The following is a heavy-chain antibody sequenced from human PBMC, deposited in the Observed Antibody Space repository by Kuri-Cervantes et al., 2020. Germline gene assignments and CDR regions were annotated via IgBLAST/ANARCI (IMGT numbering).Heavy chain of an antibody. D-gene: IGHD3-3*01. J-gene: IGHJ5*02. CDR3: ARRDTYYDFWSGYYYSTIRGWFDP. CDR2: IYYSGST. V-gene: IGHV4-39*01. CDR1: GGSISSYY. Sequence: SETLSLTCTVSGGSISSYYWGWIRQPPGKGLEWIGSIYYSGSTYYNPSLKSRVTISVDTSKNQFSLKLSSVTAADTAVYYCARRDTYYDFWSGYYYSTIRGWFDPWGQGTLVTVSS.